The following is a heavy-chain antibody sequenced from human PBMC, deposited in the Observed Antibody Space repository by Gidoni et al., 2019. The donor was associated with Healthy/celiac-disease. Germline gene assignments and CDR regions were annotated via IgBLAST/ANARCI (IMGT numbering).Heavy chain of an antibody. D-gene: IGHD1-26*01. V-gene: IGHV1-69*01. J-gene: IGHJ1*01. CDR3: ARDAYSGSSLAEYFQH. CDR2: IIPIFGTA. Sequence: QVQLVQSGAEVKKPGSSVKVACKASGGTFSSYAISWVRQAPGQGLEWMGGIIPIFGTANYAQKFQGRVTITADESTSTAYMELSSLRSEDTAVYYCARDAYSGSSLAEYFQHWGQGTLVTVSS. CDR1: GGTFSSYA.